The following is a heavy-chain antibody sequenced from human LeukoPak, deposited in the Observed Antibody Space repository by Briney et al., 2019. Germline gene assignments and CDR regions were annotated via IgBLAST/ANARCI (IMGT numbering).Heavy chain of an antibody. V-gene: IGHV1-2*02. D-gene: IGHD2-21*02. Sequence: EAAVKVSRKASRYMFTGYYIHWVRQAPGQELEWMGWINPNSGGTNYAQKFQGRVTMSRDTSISTAYIELSSLRSDDTAVYYCARGYCSGDCFTLYDYWGQGTLVTVSP. CDR2: INPNSGGT. CDR1: RYMFTGYY. CDR3: ARGYCSGDCFTLYDY. J-gene: IGHJ4*02.